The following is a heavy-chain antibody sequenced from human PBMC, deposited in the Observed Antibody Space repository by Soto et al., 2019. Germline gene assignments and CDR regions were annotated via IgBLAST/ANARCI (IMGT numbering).Heavy chain of an antibody. D-gene: IGHD6-19*01. CDR3: ARRSRSSSGWYVLDY. CDR1: GGSISSDP. Sequence: QVQLQESGPGLVKPSETLSLTCTVSGGSISSDPWTWIRQSPVKALDWIGYSYYNGVTKYNPSLKSRVTISVDTSQNQFSLRLTSGTAADTAVYYCARRSRSSSGWYVLDYWGQGTLVTVSS. V-gene: IGHV4-59*01. J-gene: IGHJ4*02. CDR2: SYYNGVT.